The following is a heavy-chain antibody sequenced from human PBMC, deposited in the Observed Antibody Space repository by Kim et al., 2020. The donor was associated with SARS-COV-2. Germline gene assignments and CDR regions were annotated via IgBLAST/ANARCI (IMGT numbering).Heavy chain of an antibody. D-gene: IGHD3-10*01. J-gene: IGHJ6*02. CDR1: GGSISSSSYY. Sequence: SETLSLTCTVSGGSISSSSYYWGWIRQPPGKGLEWIGSIYYSGSTYYNPSLKSRVTISVDTSKNQFSLKLSSVTAADTAVYYCATNGGDYYGSGSYTLNYYGMDFWGQGTTVTVSS. V-gene: IGHV4-39*01. CDR3: ATNGGDYYGSGSYTLNYYGMDF. CDR2: IYYSGST.